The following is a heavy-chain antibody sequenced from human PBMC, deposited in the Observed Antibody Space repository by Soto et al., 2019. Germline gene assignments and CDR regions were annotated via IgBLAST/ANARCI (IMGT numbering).Heavy chain of an antibody. CDR1: GFTLSSYA. J-gene: IGHJ2*01. D-gene: IGHD2-15*01. CDR3: AKDSDYRDRIFWYFDL. Sequence: EVQLLDSGGGLVQPGGSLRLSCAASGFTLSSYAMSWVRQAPGKGLEWVSVISGRGGSTYYADSVKGRFTISRDNSKNTVYLQMNSLRAEDTAVYYCAKDSDYRDRIFWYFDLWGRGTLVTVSS. CDR2: ISGRGGST. V-gene: IGHV3-23*01.